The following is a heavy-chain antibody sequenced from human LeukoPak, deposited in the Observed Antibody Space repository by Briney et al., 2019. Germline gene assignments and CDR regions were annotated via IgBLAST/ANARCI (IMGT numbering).Heavy chain of an antibody. V-gene: IGHV3-30*02. J-gene: IGHJ4*02. Sequence: GGSLRLSCAASGFTFSSYGMHWVRQAPGKGLEWVAFIRYYGSNKYYADSVKGRFTISRDNSKNTLYLQMNSLRAEDTAVYYCAKAASYGVQPYYFDYWGQGTLVTVSS. CDR2: IRYYGSNK. D-gene: IGHD4-17*01. CDR1: GFTFSSYG. CDR3: AKAASYGVQPYYFDY.